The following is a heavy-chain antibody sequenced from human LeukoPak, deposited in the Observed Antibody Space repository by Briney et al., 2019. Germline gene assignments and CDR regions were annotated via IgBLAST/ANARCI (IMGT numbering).Heavy chain of an antibody. CDR3: ARARNRAQYFDY. J-gene: IGHJ4*02. D-gene: IGHD1-14*01. CDR2: IYYSGST. CDR1: GGSISSGGYY. Sequence: PSETLSLTCTVSGGSISSGGYYWSWLRQHPGKGLEWIGYIYYSGSTYYNPSLKSRVTISVDTSKNQFSLKLSSVTAADTAVYYCARARNRAQYFDYWGQGTLVTVSS. V-gene: IGHV4-31*03.